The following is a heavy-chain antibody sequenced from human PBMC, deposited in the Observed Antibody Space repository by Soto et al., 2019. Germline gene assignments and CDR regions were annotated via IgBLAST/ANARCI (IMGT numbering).Heavy chain of an antibody. J-gene: IGHJ5*02. CDR2: MSPNSGHT. D-gene: IGHD4-17*01. Sequence: QVQLVQSGAEVKKPGASAKVSCKAFGYTFTSYDINWVRQATGQGLEWLGWMSPNSGHTGYAQKFQGRVTMTRDTSTNAAYIELSSLRSEDTAVYYCARDYGGNSGWFDPWGQGTLVTVSS. CDR3: ARDYGGNSGWFDP. V-gene: IGHV1-8*01. CDR1: GYTFTSYD.